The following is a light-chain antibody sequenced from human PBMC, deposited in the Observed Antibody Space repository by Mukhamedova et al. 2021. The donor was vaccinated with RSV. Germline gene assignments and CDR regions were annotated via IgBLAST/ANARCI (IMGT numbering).Light chain of an antibody. V-gene: IGLV2-14*03. CDR3: SSYTSSSTPFV. CDR2: DVS. J-gene: IGLJ1*01. Sequence: APKLMIYDVSKRPSGVSNRFSGSKSGNTASLTISGLQAEDEADYYCSSYTSSSTPFVFGTGTKVTVL.